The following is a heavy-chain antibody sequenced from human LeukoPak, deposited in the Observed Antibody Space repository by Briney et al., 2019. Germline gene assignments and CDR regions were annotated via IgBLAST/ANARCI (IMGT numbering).Heavy chain of an antibody. CDR3: ARTIPIAPAAAGALGY. V-gene: IGHV1-46*01. CDR1: GYTFTSYY. CDR2: INPSGGST. J-gene: IGHJ4*02. Sequence: ASVKVSCKASGYTFTSYYMHWVRQAPGQGLEWKGIINPSGGSTSYAQKFQGRVTMTRDTSTSTVYMEVSSLRSEDTAVYYCARTIPIAPAAAGALGYWGQGTLVTVSS. D-gene: IGHD2-2*01.